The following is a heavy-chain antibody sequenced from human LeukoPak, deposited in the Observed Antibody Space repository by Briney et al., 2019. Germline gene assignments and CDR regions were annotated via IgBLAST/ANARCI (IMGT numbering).Heavy chain of an antibody. CDR1: GGSFSGYY. CDR3: ARGSCWHDY. Sequence: LETLSLTCAVYGGSFSGYYRSWIRQPPGKGLEWIGEINHSGSTNYNPSLKSRVTISVDTSKNQFSLKLSSVTAADTAVYYCARGSCWHDYWGQGTLVTVSS. D-gene: IGHD6-19*01. CDR2: INHSGST. J-gene: IGHJ4*02. V-gene: IGHV4-34*01.